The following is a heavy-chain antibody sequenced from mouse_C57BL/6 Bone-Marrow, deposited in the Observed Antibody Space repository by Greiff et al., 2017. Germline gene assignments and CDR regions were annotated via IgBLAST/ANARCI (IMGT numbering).Heavy chain of an antibody. J-gene: IGHJ2*01. Sequence: QVQLQQPGAELVKPGASVTLSCKASGYTFTSYWMHWVKQRPGQGLEWIGMIHPNSGSTNYNEKFKSKATLTVDKSSSTAYMQHSSLTSEDSAVCYCARGGDDWDAFDYWGQGTTLTVSS. CDR3: ARGGDDWDAFDY. CDR1: GYTFTSYW. D-gene: IGHD4-1*01. CDR2: IHPNSGST. V-gene: IGHV1-64*01.